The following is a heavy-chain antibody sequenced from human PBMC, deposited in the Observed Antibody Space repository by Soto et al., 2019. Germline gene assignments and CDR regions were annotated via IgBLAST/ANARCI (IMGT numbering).Heavy chain of an antibody. J-gene: IGHJ6*02. V-gene: IGHV5-10-1*01. CDR3: AGDYYDSSGYSPGDYYYGMDV. CDR2: IDPSDSYT. Sequence: GESLKISCKVSGYSFTSYWISWVRQMPGKGLEWMGRIDPSDSYTNYSPSFQGHVTISADKSISTAYLQWSSLKASDTAMYYCAGDYYDSSGYSPGDYYYGMDVWGQGTTVTVSS. CDR1: GYSFTSYW. D-gene: IGHD3-22*01.